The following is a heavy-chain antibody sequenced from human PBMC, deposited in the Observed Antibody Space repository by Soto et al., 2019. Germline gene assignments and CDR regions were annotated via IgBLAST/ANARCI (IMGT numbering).Heavy chain of an antibody. J-gene: IGHJ6*02. CDR2: INHSGST. CDR3: ASGGIAARREYYYYGMDV. V-gene: IGHV4-34*01. Sequence: SETLSLTCAVYGGSFSGYYWSWIRQPPGKGLEWIGEINHSGSTNYNPSLKSRVTISVDTSKNQFSLKLSSVTAADTAVYYCASGGIAARREYYYYGMDVWDQGTTVTVSS. D-gene: IGHD6-6*01. CDR1: GGSFSGYY.